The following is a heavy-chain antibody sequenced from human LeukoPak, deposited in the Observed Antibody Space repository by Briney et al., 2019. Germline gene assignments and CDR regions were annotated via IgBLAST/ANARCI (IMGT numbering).Heavy chain of an antibody. CDR2: INHSGST. J-gene: IGHJ6*03. Sequence: SETLSLTCAVYGGSFSGYYWSWIRQPPGKGLEWIGEINHSGSTNYNPSLKSRVTISVDTSKNQFSLKLSSVTAADTALYYCRVATIAYYYYYMDVWGKGTTVTVSS. CDR3: RVATIAYYYYYMDV. V-gene: IGHV4-34*01. D-gene: IGHD5-12*01. CDR1: GGSFSGYY.